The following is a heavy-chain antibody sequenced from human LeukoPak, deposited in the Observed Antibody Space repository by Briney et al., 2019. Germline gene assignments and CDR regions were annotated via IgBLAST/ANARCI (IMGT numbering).Heavy chain of an antibody. CDR3: ARWDSGRRFDY. CDR2: IYYSGST. D-gene: IGHD5-12*01. J-gene: IGHJ4*02. Sequence: SETLSLTCTVSGGSISSGGYYWSWIRQHPGKGLEWVGYIYYSGSTYYNPSLKSRVTVSVDTSKNQFSLKLSSVTAADTAVYYCARWDSGRRFDYWGQGTLVTVSS. CDR1: GGSISSGGYY. V-gene: IGHV4-31*03.